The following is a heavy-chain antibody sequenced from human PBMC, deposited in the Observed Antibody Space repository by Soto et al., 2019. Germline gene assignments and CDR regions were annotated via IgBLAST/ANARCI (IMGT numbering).Heavy chain of an antibody. D-gene: IGHD2-2*01. CDR1: GGSISSGGYY. CDR2: IYYSGST. J-gene: IGHJ6*02. Sequence: QVQLQESGPGLVKPSQTLSLTCTVSGGSISSGGYYWSWIRQHPGKGLEWIGYIYYSGSTYYNPSLKSRVTISVDTAKNQCSLKLSSVTAADTAVYYCARGEQGAIYYYYGMDVWGQGTTVTVSS. CDR3: ARGEQGAIYYYYGMDV. V-gene: IGHV4-31*03.